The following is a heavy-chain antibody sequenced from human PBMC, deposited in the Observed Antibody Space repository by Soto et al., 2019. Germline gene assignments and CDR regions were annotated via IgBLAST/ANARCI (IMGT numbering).Heavy chain of an antibody. V-gene: IGHV4-31*03. CDR3: ATDWGVVVADPSKDMDDFDI. CDR1: VCCIISGCYD. CDR2: IYYSGST. J-gene: IGHJ3*02. Sequence: SETRWRTCTFSVCCIISGCYDLSFIRQQPWNCLEWIVYIYYSGSTYYNPSLKSRVTISVDTSKNQFSLKLSSVTAADTAVYYCATDWGVVVADPSKDMDDFDIWGKGKMVSVS. D-gene: IGHD2-15*01.